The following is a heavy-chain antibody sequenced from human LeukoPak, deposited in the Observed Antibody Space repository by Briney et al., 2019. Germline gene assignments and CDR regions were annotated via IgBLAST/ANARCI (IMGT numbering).Heavy chain of an antibody. CDR3: ARRPFGMITFGGVIVSWFDP. J-gene: IGHJ5*02. CDR1: GGSFSGYY. V-gene: IGHV4-34*01. Sequence: SETLSLTCAVYGGSFSGYYWSWIRQPPGKGLEWIGEINHSGSTNYNPSLKSRVTISVDTSKNQFSLKLSSVTAADTAVYYCARRPFGMITFGGVIVSWFDPWGQGTLVTVSS. CDR2: INHSGST. D-gene: IGHD3-16*02.